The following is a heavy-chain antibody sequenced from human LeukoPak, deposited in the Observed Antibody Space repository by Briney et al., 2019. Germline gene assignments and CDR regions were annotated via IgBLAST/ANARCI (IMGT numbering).Heavy chain of an antibody. J-gene: IGHJ4*02. D-gene: IGHD3-16*02. V-gene: IGHV4-34*01. CDR3: ARVSDIMISFGGGISYFDY. Sequence: SETLSLACALYGGSFSDYHWTWICQPPGKGLEWIGEINHSGGTDYNPSLRSRLTISVDTSKKQLSLQLSSVTAADTGVYYCARVSDIMISFGGGISYFDYWGQGSLVTVSS. CDR1: GGSFSDYH. CDR2: INHSGGT.